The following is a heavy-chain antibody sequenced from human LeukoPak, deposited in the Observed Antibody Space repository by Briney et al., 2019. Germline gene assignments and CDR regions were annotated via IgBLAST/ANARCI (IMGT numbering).Heavy chain of an antibody. CDR2: IYYSGST. J-gene: IGHJ5*02. CDR3: ARVRHYDSSGYP. CDR1: GGSISSGDYY. Sequence: SETLSLTCTVSGGSISSGDYYWSWIRQPPGKGLEWIGYIYYSGSTYYNPSLKSRVTISVDTSKNQFSLKLSSVTAADTAVYYCARVRHYDSSGYPWGQGTLVTVSS. D-gene: IGHD3-22*01. V-gene: IGHV4-30-4*08.